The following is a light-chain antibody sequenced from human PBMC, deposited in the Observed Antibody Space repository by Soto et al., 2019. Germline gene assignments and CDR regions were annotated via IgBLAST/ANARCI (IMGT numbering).Light chain of an antibody. Sequence: DVQMTQSPSSLSASVGDSVTITCRASQSVFNHLSWFQQRPGKGPKLLIYDASSLHAGVPSRFSGSGYGTDFTLTISTVQPEDSAIYYCQQSSSTPLTFGGGTRVEIK. CDR1: QSVFNH. V-gene: IGKV1-39*01. CDR2: DAS. CDR3: QQSSSTPLT. J-gene: IGKJ4*01.